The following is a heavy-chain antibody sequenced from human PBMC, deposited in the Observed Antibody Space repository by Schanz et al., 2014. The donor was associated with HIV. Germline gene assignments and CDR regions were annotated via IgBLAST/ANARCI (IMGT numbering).Heavy chain of an antibody. V-gene: IGHV1-69*06. CDR3: ARSETIAARPVWYFDL. D-gene: IGHD6-6*01. J-gene: IGHJ2*01. CDR1: GGTFSSHA. Sequence: QVQLVQSGAEVKKPGSSVKVSCKASGGTFSSHAISWVRQAPGQGLEWMGGIIPIFGTANYAQKFQGRVTMTRDTSTSTVYMQLSSLRSEDTAVYYCARSETIAARPVWYFDLWGRGTLVTVSS. CDR2: IIPIFGTA.